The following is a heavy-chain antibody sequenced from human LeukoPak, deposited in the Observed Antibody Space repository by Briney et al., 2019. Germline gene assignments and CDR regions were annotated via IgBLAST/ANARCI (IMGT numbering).Heavy chain of an antibody. J-gene: IGHJ4*02. Sequence: ASVTVSCTASGYTFTTYAMHWVRQAPGQRLEWMGWINAGNGNTKYSQKFQARVTITRDTSASTAYMELSSLRSEDTAVYYCARDPIGSRWPYYFDYWGQGTLVTVSS. CDR2: INAGNGNT. D-gene: IGHD6-13*01. V-gene: IGHV1-3*01. CDR3: ARDPIGSRWPYYFDY. CDR1: GYTFTTYA.